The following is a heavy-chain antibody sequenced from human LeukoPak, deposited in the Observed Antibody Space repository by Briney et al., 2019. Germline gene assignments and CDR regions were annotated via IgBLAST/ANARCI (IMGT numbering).Heavy chain of an antibody. D-gene: IGHD1-26*01. V-gene: IGHV4-39*01. CDR3: ARLGIGGSYYFDY. J-gene: IGHJ4*02. CDR2: IYYSGST. Sequence: SETLSLTCAVYGGSFSSYYWGWIRQPPGKGLEWIGSIYYSGSTYYNPSLKSRVTISVDTSKNQFSLKLSSVTAADTAVYYCARLGIGGSYYFDYWGQGTLVTVSS. CDR1: GGSFSSYY.